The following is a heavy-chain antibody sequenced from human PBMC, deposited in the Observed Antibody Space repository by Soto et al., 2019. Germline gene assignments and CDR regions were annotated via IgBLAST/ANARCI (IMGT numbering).Heavy chain of an antibody. CDR2: TRNKVNSYTT. D-gene: IGHD3-10*01. CDR3: ARDYGSGSGWFNP. CDR1: GFTFSDHY. V-gene: IGHV3-72*01. Sequence: EVQLVESGGGLVQPGGSLRLSCAASGFTFSDHYMDWVRQAPGKGLEWVGRTRNKVNSYTTEYAASVKGRFTISRDDSKNSMDLQMNSLKTEDTAVYYCARDYGSGSGWFNPWGQGTLVTVS. J-gene: IGHJ5*02.